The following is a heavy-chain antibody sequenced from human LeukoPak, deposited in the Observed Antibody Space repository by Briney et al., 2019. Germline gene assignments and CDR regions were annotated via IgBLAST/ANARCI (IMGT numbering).Heavy chain of an antibody. CDR2: ISGGAAGT. J-gene: IGHJ4*02. CDR3: ARTVYNSGWFHFDH. D-gene: IGHD6-19*01. Sequence: PRGSLRLSCAVSGFSLRSYAMSWVRQAPGKGLEWVSAISGGAAGTYYADSVKGRFTISTDISKSTLYVQINSLRAEDTAVYYCARTVYNSGWFHFDHWGQGTLVTVSS. V-gene: IGHV3-23*01. CDR1: GFSLRSYA.